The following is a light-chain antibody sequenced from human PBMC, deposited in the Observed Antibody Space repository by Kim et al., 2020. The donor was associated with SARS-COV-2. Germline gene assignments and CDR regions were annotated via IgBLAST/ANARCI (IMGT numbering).Light chain of an antibody. V-gene: IGKV3-11*01. CDR3: QQRYNWPLT. Sequence: LSPGESATLSCRASQSVVNSLAWFQQKPGQAPRLLIFETSNRATGIPARFSGSGSGTAFTLTISSLEPEDFAVYYCQQRYNWPLTFGGGTKVDIK. J-gene: IGKJ4*01. CDR2: ETS. CDR1: QSVVNS.